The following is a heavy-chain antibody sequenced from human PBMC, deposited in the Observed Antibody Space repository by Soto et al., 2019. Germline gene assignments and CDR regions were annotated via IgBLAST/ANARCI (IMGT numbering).Heavy chain of an antibody. Sequence: QVLLLQSGSEVKKAGSSVKVSCKASGDAFKSYAIHWVRQAPGQGLEYMGRIIPSYDRTKDAQKFQGRLTLTADMYTSTVYMELSSLRSEDTAVYYCARDTTNDYGDDTFDYWGQGTKVIVSS. D-gene: IGHD4-17*01. V-gene: IGHV1-69*06. CDR3: ARDTTNDYGDDTFDY. J-gene: IGHJ4*02. CDR1: GDAFKSYA. CDR2: IIPSYDRT.